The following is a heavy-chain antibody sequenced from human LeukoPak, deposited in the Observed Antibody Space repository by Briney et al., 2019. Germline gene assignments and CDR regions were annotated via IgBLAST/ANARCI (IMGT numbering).Heavy chain of an antibody. CDR2: INPNSGGT. V-gene: IGHV1-2*02. CDR1: GFTFTGYY. Sequence: SVKVSCKASGFTFTGYYMHWVRQAPGQGLEWMGWINPNSGGTNYAQKFQGRVTMTRDTSISTAYMELSRLRSDDTAVYYCARGNYYDSSGYQYGMDVWGQGTTVTVSS. CDR3: ARGNYYDSSGYQYGMDV. D-gene: IGHD3-22*01. J-gene: IGHJ6*02.